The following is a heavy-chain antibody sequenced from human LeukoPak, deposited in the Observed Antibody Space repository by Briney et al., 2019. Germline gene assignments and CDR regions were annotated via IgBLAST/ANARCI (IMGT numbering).Heavy chain of an antibody. J-gene: IGHJ4*02. CDR2: IGSSGNTI. CDR3: ARDKGYCTSTTCYVFDY. Sequence: GGSLRLSCAASGFTFRDNGMNWVRQTPQKGLEWISYIGSSGNTIFYADSVRGRFTISRDNAENSLFLEMNSLRVEDSAVYYCARDKGYCTSTTCYVFDYWGQGTLVTVSS. V-gene: IGHV3-48*04. CDR1: GFTFRDNG. D-gene: IGHD2-2*01.